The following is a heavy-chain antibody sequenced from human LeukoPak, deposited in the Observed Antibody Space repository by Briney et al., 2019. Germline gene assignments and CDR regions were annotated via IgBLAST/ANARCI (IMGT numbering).Heavy chain of an antibody. J-gene: IGHJ4*02. D-gene: IGHD6-13*01. CDR1: GFNFSSHW. V-gene: IGHV3-7*01. Sequence: GGSLRLSCAASGFNFSSHWMSWVRQAPGKGLEWVANIKKDGGEIFYADSVRGRFTIFRDNAKNALYLQMSSLRGEDTALYYCARDRRAASAPDYWGQGTLVTVSS. CDR2: IKKDGGEI. CDR3: ARDRRAASAPDY.